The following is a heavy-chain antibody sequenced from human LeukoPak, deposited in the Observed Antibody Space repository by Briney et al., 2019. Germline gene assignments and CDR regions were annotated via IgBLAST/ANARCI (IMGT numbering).Heavy chain of an antibody. CDR2: ISSSSSYI. CDR1: VFTFSSYS. D-gene: IGHD3-22*01. J-gene: IGHJ3*02. V-gene: IGHV3-21*01. CDR3: ARVDSSGYYLVGACDI. Sequence: GGSLRLSCAASVFTFSSYSMNWVRQAPGKGLEWVSSISSSSSYIYYADSVKGRFTISRDNAKNSLYLQMNSLRAEETAVYYCARVDSSGYYLVGACDIWGQGTMVTVSS.